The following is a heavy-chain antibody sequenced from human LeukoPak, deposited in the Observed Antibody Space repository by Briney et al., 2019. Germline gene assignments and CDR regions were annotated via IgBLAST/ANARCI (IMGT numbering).Heavy chain of an antibody. Sequence: SETLSLTCTVSGGSISSSSYYWGWIRQPPGKGLEWIGSIYYSGSTNYNPSLKSRVTISVDTSKNQFSLKLSSVTAADTAVYYCARSTRRYSGYVCRSEFDYWGQGTLVTVSS. CDR1: GGSISSSSYY. CDR2: IYYSGST. V-gene: IGHV4-39*07. J-gene: IGHJ4*02. CDR3: ARSTRRYSGYVCRSEFDY. D-gene: IGHD5-12*01.